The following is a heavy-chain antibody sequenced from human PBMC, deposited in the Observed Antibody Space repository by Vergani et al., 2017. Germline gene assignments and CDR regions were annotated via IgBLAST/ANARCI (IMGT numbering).Heavy chain of an antibody. Sequence: QVQLVQSGPEVKKPGSSVKVSCKTSGTTFSNYVTSWVRQAPRQGLDYMGGIIPISGSARYAQRFRGRVTITADPSTTTVYRDMSSLRSDDTAVYYCAISGYSYGGGLDFWGQGTRVTVSS. V-gene: IGHV1-69*12. CDR3: AISGYSYGGGLDF. D-gene: IGHD5-18*01. CDR1: GTTFSNYV. CDR2: IIPISGSA. J-gene: IGHJ3*01.